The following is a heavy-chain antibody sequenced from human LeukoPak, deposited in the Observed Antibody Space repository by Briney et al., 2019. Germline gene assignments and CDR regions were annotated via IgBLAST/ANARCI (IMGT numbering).Heavy chain of an antibody. V-gene: IGHV4-59*01. CDR3: ASGEDLYYYDSSGSPFDY. CDR2: IYYSGST. CDR1: GGSISSYY. Sequence: PSETLSLTCTVSGGSISSYYWSWIRQPPGKGLEWIGYIYYSGSTNYDPSLKSRVTISVDTSKNQFSLKLNSVTAADTAVYYCASGEDLYYYDSSGSPFDYWGQGTLVTVSS. J-gene: IGHJ4*02. D-gene: IGHD3-22*01.